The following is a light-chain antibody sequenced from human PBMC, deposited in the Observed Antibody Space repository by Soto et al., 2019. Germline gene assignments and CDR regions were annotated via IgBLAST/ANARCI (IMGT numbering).Light chain of an antibody. CDR2: DAS. CDR3: QQYNTVGIT. CDR1: QSVSDW. Sequence: DIQMTQSPSTLSASVGDRVTLTCRASQSVSDWLAWYQQKPGKAPKLLIYDASTLETGVPSRFSGSGSQTEFTLTTSLQPDDFATYFCQQYNTVGITFGPGTTVDV. J-gene: IGKJ3*01. V-gene: IGKV1-5*01.